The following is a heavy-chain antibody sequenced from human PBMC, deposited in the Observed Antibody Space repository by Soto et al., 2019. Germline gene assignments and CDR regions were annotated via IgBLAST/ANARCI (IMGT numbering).Heavy chain of an antibody. Sequence: ASVKVSCKASGYAFTGYYMHWVRQAPGQGLEWMGWINPISGGTNYAQKFQGWVTMTRDTSISTAYMELSRLRFDYTAVYYCARAEYRPSGMDVWGQGTTVTVSS. CDR1: GYAFTGYY. D-gene: IGHD6-6*01. J-gene: IGHJ6*02. CDR3: ARAEYRPSGMDV. V-gene: IGHV1-2*04. CDR2: INPISGGT.